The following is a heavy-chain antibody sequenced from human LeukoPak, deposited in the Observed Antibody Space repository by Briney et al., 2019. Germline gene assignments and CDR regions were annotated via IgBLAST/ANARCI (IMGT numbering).Heavy chain of an antibody. CDR3: ARDVDTATDQINDY. CDR1: GYTFTSHG. Sequence: ASVTVSCTASGYTFTSHGISWVRQATGQGLEWMGWVSTYNGNTNYVPKYQGRVTMTTDTSTSTAYMELRSLRSDDTAVYYCARDVDTATDQINDYWGQGTLVTVSS. CDR2: VSTYNGNT. V-gene: IGHV1-18*04. J-gene: IGHJ4*02. D-gene: IGHD5-18*01.